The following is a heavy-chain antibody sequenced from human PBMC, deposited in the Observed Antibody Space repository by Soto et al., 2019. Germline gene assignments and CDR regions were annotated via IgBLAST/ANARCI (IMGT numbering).Heavy chain of an antibody. J-gene: IGHJ6*03. V-gene: IGHV1-8*01. CDR3: AGRTGTLYYYYMDV. Sequence: ASVKVSCKASGYTFTSYDINWVRQATGQGLEWMGWMNPNSGNTGYAQKFQGRVTMTRNTSISTAYMELSSLRSEDTAVYYCAGRTGTLYYYYMDVWGKGTTVTVSS. CDR1: GYTFTSYD. CDR2: MNPNSGNT. D-gene: IGHD1-1*01.